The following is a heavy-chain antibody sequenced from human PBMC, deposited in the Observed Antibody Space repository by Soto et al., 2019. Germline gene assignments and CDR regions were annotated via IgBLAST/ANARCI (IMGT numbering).Heavy chain of an antibody. CDR1: GFTFSHYA. CDR2: ISGRADST. V-gene: IGHV3-23*01. CDR3: ARDLEGNWSGDV. Sequence: PGGSLRLSCAASGFTFSHYALSWVRQAPGKGLEWVSVISGRADSTDYADSVKGRSTISRDNSMDTLFLQMNSLRAEDTAVYYCARDLEGNWSGDVWGQGTTVTVSS. D-gene: IGHD1-20*01. J-gene: IGHJ6*02.